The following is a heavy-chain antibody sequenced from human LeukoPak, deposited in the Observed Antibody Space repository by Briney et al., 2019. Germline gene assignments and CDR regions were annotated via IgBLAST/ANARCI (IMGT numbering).Heavy chain of an antibody. J-gene: IGHJ4*02. CDR3: ARAVRMGNSSGYYYFDY. V-gene: IGHV1-18*01. CDR2: ISAYNGNT. Sequence: GASVKVSCKASGYTFTSYGISWVRQAPGQGLEWMGWISAYNGNTSYAQKLQGRVTMTTDTSTSTAYMELRSLRSDDTAVYYCARAVRMGNSSGYYYFDYWGQGTLVTVSS. CDR1: GYTFTSYG. D-gene: IGHD6-19*01.